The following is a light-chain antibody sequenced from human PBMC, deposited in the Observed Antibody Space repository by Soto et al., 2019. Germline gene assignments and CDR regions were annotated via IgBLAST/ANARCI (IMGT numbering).Light chain of an antibody. Sequence: QSALTQPASVSGAPGQSITISCTGTNSDVGGYNYVSWYQQHPGKAPKLMIYDVRNRPSGVSNRFSGSKSVNTASLTISGLQAEDEADYYCSSYTTISTYVFGTGTKVPV. CDR2: DVR. V-gene: IGLV2-14*01. J-gene: IGLJ1*01. CDR3: SSYTTISTYV. CDR1: NSDVGGYNY.